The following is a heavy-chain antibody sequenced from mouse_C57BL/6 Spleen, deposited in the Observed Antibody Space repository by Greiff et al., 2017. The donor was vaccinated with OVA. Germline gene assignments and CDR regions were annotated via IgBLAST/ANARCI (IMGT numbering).Heavy chain of an antibody. J-gene: IGHJ2*01. CDR3: ARREFYGSSHFDD. D-gene: IGHD1-1*01. V-gene: IGHV1-26*01. CDR1: GYTFTDYY. CDR2: INPNNGGT. Sequence: VQLQQSGPELVKPGASVKISCKASGYTFTDYYMNWVKQSHGKSLEWIGDINPNNGGTSYNQKFKGKATLTVDTSSSTAYMGLRSLTSEDSAVYYCARREFYGSSHFDDWGQGTTLTVSS.